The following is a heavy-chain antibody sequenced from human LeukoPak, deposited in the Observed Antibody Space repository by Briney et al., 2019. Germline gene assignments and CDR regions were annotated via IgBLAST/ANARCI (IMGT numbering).Heavy chain of an antibody. J-gene: IGHJ3*02. CDR1: GFTFSSYA. Sequence: PGGSLRLSCAASGFTFSSYAMSWVRQAPGKGLEWVSAISGSGGSTYSADSVKGRFTISRDNSKNTLYLQMNSLGAEDTAVYYCAIKGLLQPNGNAFDIWGQGTMVTVSS. V-gene: IGHV3-23*01. CDR2: ISGSGGST. CDR3: AIKGLLQPNGNAFDI. D-gene: IGHD3-22*01.